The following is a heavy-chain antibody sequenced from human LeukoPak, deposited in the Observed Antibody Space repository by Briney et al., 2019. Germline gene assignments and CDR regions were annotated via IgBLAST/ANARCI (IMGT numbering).Heavy chain of an antibody. CDR3: ARHPTGGKGLDI. J-gene: IGHJ3*02. V-gene: IGHV5-51*01. CDR1: GYYFTNYW. D-gene: IGHD4-17*01. CDR2: IYPGDSDV. Sequence: GESLKISCKGSGYYFTNYWIAWVRQMPGKGLEWMGIIYPGDSDVRYSPSFQGQVTISGDKSISTAYLQWSNLKASDTAIYYCARHPTGGKGLDIWGQGTMVTVSS.